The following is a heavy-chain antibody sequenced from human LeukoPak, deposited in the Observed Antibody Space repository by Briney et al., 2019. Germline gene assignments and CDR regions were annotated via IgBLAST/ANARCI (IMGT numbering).Heavy chain of an antibody. CDR2: IYSGGST. D-gene: IGHD5-18*01. Sequence: GALRLSCAASGFTVSSNYMSWVRQAPGKGLEWVSVIYSGGSTYYADSVKGRFTISRDNSKNTLYLQMNSLRAEDTAVYYCARERYSYGRRGFDYWGQGTLVTVSS. CDR1: GFTVSSNY. CDR3: ARERYSYGRRGFDY. V-gene: IGHV3-53*01. J-gene: IGHJ4*02.